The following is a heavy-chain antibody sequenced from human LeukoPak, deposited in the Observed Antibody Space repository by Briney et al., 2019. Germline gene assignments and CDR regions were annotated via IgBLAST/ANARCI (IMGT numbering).Heavy chain of an antibody. Sequence: GGSLRLSCAASGFTFSSYWMTWVRQAPGKGLEWVANIREDGSEKYYVDSVKGRFTISRNNSKNTLYLQMNSLRAEDTAVYYCAKNFGGAWGQGTLVTVSS. D-gene: IGHD3-10*01. J-gene: IGHJ5*02. CDR2: IREDGSEK. V-gene: IGHV3-7*01. CDR3: AKNFGGA. CDR1: GFTFSSYW.